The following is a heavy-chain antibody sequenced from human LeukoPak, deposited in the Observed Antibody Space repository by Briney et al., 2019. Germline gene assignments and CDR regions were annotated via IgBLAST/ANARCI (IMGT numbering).Heavy chain of an antibody. CDR3: GRDSRWAQPDY. CDR2: LISSGAST. V-gene: IGHV3-23*01. D-gene: IGHD5-24*01. CDR1: GFTFSNYG. J-gene: IGHJ4*02. Sequence: GGSLRLSCAASGFTFSNYGMHWVRQAPGKGLEWVSGLISSGASTYYADSVKGRFTVSRDNSKNMVYLQINSLTAEDTAIYYCGRDSRWAQPDYWGQGTLVTVSS.